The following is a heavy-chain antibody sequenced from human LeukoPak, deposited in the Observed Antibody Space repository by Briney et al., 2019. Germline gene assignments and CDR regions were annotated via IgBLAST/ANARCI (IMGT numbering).Heavy chain of an antibody. D-gene: IGHD3-10*01. CDR1: GFTFSSYS. Sequence: GGSLRLSCAASGFTFSSYSMNWVRQAPGKGLEWVSSISSSSSYIYYADSVEGRFTISRDNAKNSLYLQMNSLRAEDTAVYYCARDYWGFGEFTLDYWGQGTLVTVSS. CDR3: ARDYWGFGEFTLDY. CDR2: ISSSSSYI. J-gene: IGHJ4*02. V-gene: IGHV3-21*01.